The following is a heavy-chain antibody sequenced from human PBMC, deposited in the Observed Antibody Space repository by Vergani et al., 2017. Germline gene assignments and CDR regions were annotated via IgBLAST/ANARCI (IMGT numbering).Heavy chain of an antibody. CDR2: IVVGSGNT. Sequence: QMQLVQSGPEVKKPGTSVKVSCKASGFTFTSSAMQWVRQARGQRLEWIGWIVVGSGNTNYAQKFQERVTITRDMSTSTAYMELSSLRSEDTAVYYCARDEGDSSGPRDAMGGIHGMDVWGQGTTVTVSS. J-gene: IGHJ6*02. CDR1: GFTFTSSA. V-gene: IGHV1-58*02. CDR3: ARDEGDSSGPRDAMGGIHGMDV. D-gene: IGHD3-22*01.